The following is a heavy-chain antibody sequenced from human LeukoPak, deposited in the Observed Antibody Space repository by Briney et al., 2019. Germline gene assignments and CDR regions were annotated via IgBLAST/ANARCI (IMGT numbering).Heavy chain of an antibody. CDR1: GYTLTELS. CDR2: INPNSGGT. V-gene: IGHV1-2*02. D-gene: IGHD7-27*01. CDR3: ARDSTGDY. J-gene: IGHJ4*02. Sequence: GASVKVPCKVSGYTLTELSMHWVRQAPGQGLEWMGWINPNSGGTNYAQKFQGRVTMTRDTSISTAYMELSRLRSDDTAVYYCARDSTGDYWGQGTLVTVSS.